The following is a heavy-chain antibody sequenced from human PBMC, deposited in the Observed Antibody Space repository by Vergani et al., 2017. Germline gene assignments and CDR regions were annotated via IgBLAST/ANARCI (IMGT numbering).Heavy chain of an antibody. CDR1: GGSISSGGYY. D-gene: IGHD6-19*01. Sequence: QVQLQESGPGLVKPSETLSLTCTVSGGSISSGGYYWSWIRQHPGKGLEWIGYIYYSGSTYYNPSLKSRVTISVDTSKNQFSLKLSSVTAADTAVYYCARTAVAGYDAFDIWGQGTMVTVSS. CDR2: IYYSGST. J-gene: IGHJ3*02. CDR3: ARTAVAGYDAFDI. V-gene: IGHV4-31*03.